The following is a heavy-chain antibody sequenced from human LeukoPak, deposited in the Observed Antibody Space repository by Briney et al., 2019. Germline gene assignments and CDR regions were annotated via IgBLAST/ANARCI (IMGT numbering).Heavy chain of an antibody. J-gene: IGHJ4*02. CDR3: ARDGRFGELFDY. CDR2: IIPIFGTA. CDR1: GGTFSSYA. D-gene: IGHD3-10*01. V-gene: IGHV1-69*05. Sequence: VASVKVSCKASGGTFSSYAISWVRQAPGQGLEWMGGIIPIFGTANYAQKFQDRVTMTTDTSTSTAYMELRSLRSDDTAVYYCARDGRFGELFDYWGQGTLVTVSS.